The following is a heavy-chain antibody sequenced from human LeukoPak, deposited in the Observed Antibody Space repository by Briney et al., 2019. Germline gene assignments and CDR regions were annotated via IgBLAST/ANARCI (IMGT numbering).Heavy chain of an antibody. D-gene: IGHD2-15*01. CDR3: ASQRVVVVAATLSRYFQH. V-gene: IGHV4-39*07. J-gene: IGHJ1*01. CDR1: GGSISSSGHY. CDR2: INNSGST. Sequence: SETLSRTCSVSGGSISSSGHYWGWVRQPPGKGLEWIGEINNSGSTNYNPSLKSRVTISVDTSKNQFSLKLSSVTAADTAVYYCASQRVVVVAATLSRYFQHWGQGTLVTVSS.